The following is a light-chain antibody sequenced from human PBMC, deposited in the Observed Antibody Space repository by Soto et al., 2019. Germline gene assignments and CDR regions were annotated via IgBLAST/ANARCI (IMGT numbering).Light chain of an antibody. CDR2: YVS. CDR1: SSDVGGYNY. CDR3: SSYTSINSYV. V-gene: IGLV2-14*03. J-gene: IGLJ1*01. Sequence: SLLTKPSSVYGSPGQSITISCPGTSSDVGGYNYVSWYQQHPGKAPKLMIYYVSHRPSGVSNRFSGSKSGNTASLTISGLQAEDEADYYCSSYTSINSYVFGTGTKVTVL.